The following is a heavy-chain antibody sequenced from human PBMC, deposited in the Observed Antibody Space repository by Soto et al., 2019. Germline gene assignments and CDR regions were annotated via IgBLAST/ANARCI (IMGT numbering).Heavy chain of an antibody. CDR1: GFTFSNYP. J-gene: IGHJ5*02. CDR2: ISSDGNNK. D-gene: IGHD5-18*01. Sequence: QVQLVESGGGVVQPGRSLRLSCSASGFTFSNYPMHWVRQAPGKGLEWVAVISSDGNNKYYAASVKGRFTISRDNSKNTLYLQMDSLRADDTALYYCARLVGYNYVSGRGGWFDPWGQGTLVTVSS. V-gene: IGHV3-30-3*01. CDR3: ARLVGYNYVSGRGGWFDP.